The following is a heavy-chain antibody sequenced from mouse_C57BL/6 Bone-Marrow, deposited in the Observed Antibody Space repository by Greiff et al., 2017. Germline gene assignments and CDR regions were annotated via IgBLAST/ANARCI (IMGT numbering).Heavy chain of an antibody. CDR3: ARHAYYSNCVPCAY. CDR1: GFTFSSYG. D-gene: IGHD2-5*01. V-gene: IGHV5-6*01. J-gene: IGHJ3*01. Sequence: EVKLMESGGDLVKPGGSLTLSCAASGFTFSSYGMSWVRQTPDKRLEWVATISSGGSYTYYPDSVKGRFTISSDHAKNTLYLQMSSLKSEDTAMYYCARHAYYSNCVPCAYWGQGTLVTVSA. CDR2: ISSGGSYT.